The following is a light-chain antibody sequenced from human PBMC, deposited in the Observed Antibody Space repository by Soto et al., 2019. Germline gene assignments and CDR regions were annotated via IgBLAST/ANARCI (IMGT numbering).Light chain of an antibody. CDR2: EVS. CDR3: SSYISSSSSVV. Sequence: QSALPQPPSVYGAPGQSVTISCTGSSSDVGRNNRVSWYQQPPGTAPKFIIYEVSNRPSGIPDRFSGSKSGNTASLTIYGLQAEDWDDYYCSSYISSSSSVVLVGGTKLTVL. CDR1: SSDVGRNNR. J-gene: IGLJ2*01. V-gene: IGLV2-18*02.